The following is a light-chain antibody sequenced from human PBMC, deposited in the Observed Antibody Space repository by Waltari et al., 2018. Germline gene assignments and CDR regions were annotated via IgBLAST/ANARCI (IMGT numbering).Light chain of an antibody. CDR3: ASWDDSLSGPV. V-gene: IGLV1-47*01. CDR1: SSNIGINY. Sequence: QPVLTQPPSASGTPGQRGTISCSGSSSNIGINYVYWYQHVPGAAPKLLIYRNPQRPSGVPDRFSGSKSGTSASLAISGLRSEDEADYFCASWDDSLSGPVFGGGTKLTVL. J-gene: IGLJ2*01. CDR2: RNP.